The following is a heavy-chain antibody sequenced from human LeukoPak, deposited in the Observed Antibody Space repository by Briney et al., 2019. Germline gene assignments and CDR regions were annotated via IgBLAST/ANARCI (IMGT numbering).Heavy chain of an antibody. CDR2: INHSGKI. CDR1: GGSFSGYY. D-gene: IGHD1-7*01. Sequence: PSETLSLTCAVSGGSFSGYYWSWIRQSPVKGLEWIGEINHSGKINYNPSLRSRVSILVDTPKNQFSLRLSSVTAADTAVYYCARVRLELLEYYYYMDVWDKGATVTVSS. CDR3: ARVRLELLEYYYYMDV. J-gene: IGHJ6*03. V-gene: IGHV4-34*01.